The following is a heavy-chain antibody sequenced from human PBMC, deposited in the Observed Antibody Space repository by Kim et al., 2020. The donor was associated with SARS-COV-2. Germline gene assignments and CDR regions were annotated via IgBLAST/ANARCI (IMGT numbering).Heavy chain of an antibody. Sequence: YPGDSDTRYSPCFQGQVTISADKSIGTAYLQWSSLKAWDTAMYYCARIGDYWGQGTLVTVSS. D-gene: IGHD2-15*01. J-gene: IGHJ4*02. CDR2: YPGDSDT. CDR3: ARIGDY. V-gene: IGHV5-51*01.